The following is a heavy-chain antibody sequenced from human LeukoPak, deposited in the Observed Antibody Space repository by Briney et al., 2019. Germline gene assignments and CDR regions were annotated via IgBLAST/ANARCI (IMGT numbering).Heavy chain of an antibody. CDR1: GFTLSGYW. V-gene: IGHV3-74*01. J-gene: IGHJ4*02. CDR3: ARYVVASACFDS. Sequence: GGSLRLSCAASGFTLSGYWMHWVRQAPGEGLVWVSRMNSVGTTTTYADSVRGRFTISRDNAKNTLYLQMNSLRADDTAVYYCARYVVASACFDSWGQGTLVTVSS. D-gene: IGHD2-21*01. CDR2: MNSVGTTT.